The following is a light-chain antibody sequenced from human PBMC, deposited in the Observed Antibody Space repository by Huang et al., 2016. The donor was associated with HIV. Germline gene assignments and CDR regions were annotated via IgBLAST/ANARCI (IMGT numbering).Light chain of an antibody. CDR2: GSS. V-gene: IGKV3-15*01. J-gene: IGKJ2*01. CDR1: QSIDTN. CDR3: QHYNKWPPA. Sequence: LVVTQSPATLSVSPGERATLSCGASQSIDTNLAWYQQKPGQSPRLLIFGSSTRATGVPARFGGSGSGTEFTLTINSLQSEDFGIYYCQHYNKWPPAFGQGTKLEIK.